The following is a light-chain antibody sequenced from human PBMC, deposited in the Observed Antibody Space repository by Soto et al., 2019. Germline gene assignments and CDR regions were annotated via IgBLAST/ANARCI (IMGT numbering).Light chain of an antibody. V-gene: IGLV1-51*02. J-gene: IGLJ2*01. Sequence: QSVLTQPPSVSAATGQKVTISCSGSSSNIGNNYVSWYQQLPGTAPKLLIYENNNRPSEIPDRFSGSKSGTSATLGITGLQTGDEADYYCGTWDSSLSAGVFGGGTKLTVL. CDR3: GTWDSSLSAGV. CDR1: SSNIGNNY. CDR2: ENN.